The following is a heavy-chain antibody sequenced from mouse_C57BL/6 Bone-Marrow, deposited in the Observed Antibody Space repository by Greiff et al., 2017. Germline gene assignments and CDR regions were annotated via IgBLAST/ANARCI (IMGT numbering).Heavy chain of an antibody. D-gene: IGHD1-1*01. Sequence: EVKVEESGGGLVKPGGSLKLSCAASGFTFSSYTMSWVRQTPEKRLQWVAAISGGGGNTYYPDRVKGRFTISRDNDKNILYLQMSSLRSEDTALYYCSRQVTTVLATKYFDVWGTGTTVTVSS. CDR3: SRQVTTVLATKYFDV. CDR2: ISGGGGNT. J-gene: IGHJ1*03. V-gene: IGHV5-9*01. CDR1: GFTFSSYT.